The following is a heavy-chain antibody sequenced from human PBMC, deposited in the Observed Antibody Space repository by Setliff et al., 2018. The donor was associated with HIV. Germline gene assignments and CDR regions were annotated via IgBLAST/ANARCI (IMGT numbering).Heavy chain of an antibody. V-gene: IGHV6-1*01. Sequence: SQTLSHTCAISGDSVSSNSAAWNWIRQSPARCLEWLGRTYDRSKWYFDYAVTVKSRISMNPDTSKNQFSRQLSSVTPEDTAVYYCARGSYGSVLLWGQGTLVTVSS. D-gene: IGHD6-19*01. CDR1: GDSVSSNSAA. CDR2: TYDRSKWYF. J-gene: IGHJ4*02. CDR3: ARGSYGSVLL.